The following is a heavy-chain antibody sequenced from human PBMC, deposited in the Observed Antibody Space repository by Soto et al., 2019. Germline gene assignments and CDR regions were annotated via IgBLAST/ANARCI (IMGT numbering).Heavy chain of an antibody. V-gene: IGHV2-70*01. CDR2: IDWDDDK. Sequence: SGPTLVNPTQTLTLTCTFSGFSLSTSGVCVSWIRQPPGKALEWLALIDWDDDKYYSTSLKTRLTISKDTSKNQVVLTMTNMDPVDTATYYCARIGLGDSSGYYSTGGMDVWGQGTTVTVSS. D-gene: IGHD3-22*01. J-gene: IGHJ6*02. CDR1: GFSLSTSGVC. CDR3: ARIGLGDSSGYYSTGGMDV.